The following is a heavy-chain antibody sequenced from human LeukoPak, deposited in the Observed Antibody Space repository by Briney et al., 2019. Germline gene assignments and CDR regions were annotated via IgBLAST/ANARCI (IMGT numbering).Heavy chain of an antibody. Sequence: ASVKVSCKASGDTFSNHPINWVRQAPGQGLEWMGWINPNSGGTNYAQKFQGRVTMTRDTSISTAYMELSRLRSDDTAVYYCARGAEIDFWSGYYKMYYFDYWGQGTLVTVSS. D-gene: IGHD3-3*01. J-gene: IGHJ4*02. CDR3: ARGAEIDFWSGYYKMYYFDY. CDR1: GDTFSNHP. V-gene: IGHV1-2*02. CDR2: INPNSGGT.